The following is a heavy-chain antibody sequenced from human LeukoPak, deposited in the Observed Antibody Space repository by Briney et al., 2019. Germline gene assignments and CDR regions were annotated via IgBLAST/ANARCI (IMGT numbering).Heavy chain of an antibody. D-gene: IGHD6-19*01. Sequence: ASVKVSCKASGYTFTGYYMHWVRQAPGQGLEWMGWINPNSDGTNYAQKFQGRVTMTRDTSISTAYMELSRLRSDDTAVYYCARNGYSSGWSGFDYWGQGTLVTVSS. V-gene: IGHV1-2*02. CDR3: ARNGYSSGWSGFDY. CDR1: GYTFTGYY. J-gene: IGHJ4*02. CDR2: INPNSDGT.